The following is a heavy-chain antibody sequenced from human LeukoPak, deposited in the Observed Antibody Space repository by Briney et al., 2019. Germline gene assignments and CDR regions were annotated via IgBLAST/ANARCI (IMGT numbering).Heavy chain of an antibody. CDR2: IYSGGST. Sequence: GSLRLSCAASGFTVSSNYMSWVRQAPGKGLEWVSVIYSGGSTYYADSVKGRFTISRDNSKNTLYLQMNSLRAEDTAVYYCASPSIRYSSGWWAYWGQGTLVTVSS. D-gene: IGHD6-19*01. CDR1: GFTVSSNY. J-gene: IGHJ4*02. CDR3: ASPSIRYSSGWWAY. V-gene: IGHV3-53*01.